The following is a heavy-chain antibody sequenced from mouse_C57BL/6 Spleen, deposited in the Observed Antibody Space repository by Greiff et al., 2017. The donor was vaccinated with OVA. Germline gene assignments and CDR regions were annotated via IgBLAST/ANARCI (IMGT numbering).Heavy chain of an antibody. CDR1: GFSFNTYA. Sequence: EVKVVESGGGLVQPKGSLKLSCAASGFSFNTYAMNWVRQAPGKGLEWVARIRSKSNNYATYYADSVKDRFTISRDDSESMLYLQMNNLKTEDTAMYYCVRPSYDYDDEAAWFAYWGQGTLVTVSA. V-gene: IGHV10-1*01. D-gene: IGHD2-4*01. CDR2: IRSKSNNYAT. J-gene: IGHJ3*01. CDR3: VRPSYDYDDEAAWFAY.